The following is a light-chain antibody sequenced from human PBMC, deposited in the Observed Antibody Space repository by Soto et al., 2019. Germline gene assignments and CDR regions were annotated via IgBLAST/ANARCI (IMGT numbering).Light chain of an antibody. Sequence: DIRLTQSPSFLSASVGDRVTITCRASQGISTFLAWYQQKPGKAPDLLIYAASMLESGVPSRFSGSGSGTEFTLTIDSLHPEDFATYYCQRLNSSPLTFGGGTKVDIK. CDR1: QGISTF. J-gene: IGKJ4*01. CDR3: QRLNSSPLT. V-gene: IGKV1-9*01. CDR2: AAS.